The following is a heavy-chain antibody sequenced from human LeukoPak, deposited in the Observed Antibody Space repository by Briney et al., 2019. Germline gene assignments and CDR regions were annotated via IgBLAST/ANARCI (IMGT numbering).Heavy chain of an antibody. V-gene: IGHV3-43*02. Sequence: PGGSLRLSCAASGFTFDDYAMHWVRQAPGKGLEWVSLISGDGGSTYYADSVKGPFTISRDNSKNSQYLQMNSLRTEDTALYYYAKDGLAGDGFDYWGQGTLVTVSS. CDR3: AKDGLAGDGFDY. CDR2: ISGDGGST. J-gene: IGHJ4*02. CDR1: GFTFDDYA. D-gene: IGHD3-16*01.